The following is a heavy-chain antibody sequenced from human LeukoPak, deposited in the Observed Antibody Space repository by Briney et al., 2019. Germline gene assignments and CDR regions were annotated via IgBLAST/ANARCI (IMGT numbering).Heavy chain of an antibody. Sequence: SETLSLTCTVSGGSISSYYWSWIRQPAGKGLEWIGRIYTSGSTNYNPSLQSRVTMSVDTSKNQFSLKLSSVTAADTAVYYCARLTRGIFGLLNRKGFDYWGQGTLVTVSS. CDR3: ARLTRGIFGLLNRKGFDY. CDR1: GGSISSYY. CDR2: IYTSGST. D-gene: IGHD3/OR15-3a*01. J-gene: IGHJ4*02. V-gene: IGHV4-4*07.